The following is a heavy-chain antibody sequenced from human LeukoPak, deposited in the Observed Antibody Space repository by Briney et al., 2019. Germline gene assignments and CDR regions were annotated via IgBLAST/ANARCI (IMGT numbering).Heavy chain of an antibody. D-gene: IGHD6-13*01. CDR2: IIPIFGTA. V-gene: IGHV1-69*01. CDR1: GGTFSSYA. Sequence: SVKVSCKASGGTFSSYAISWVRQAPGQGLGWMGGIIPIFGTANYAQKFQGRVTITADESTSTAYMELSSLRSEDTAVYYCARDFIPQQLDNDAFDIWGQGTMVTVSS. CDR3: ARDFIPQQLDNDAFDI. J-gene: IGHJ3*02.